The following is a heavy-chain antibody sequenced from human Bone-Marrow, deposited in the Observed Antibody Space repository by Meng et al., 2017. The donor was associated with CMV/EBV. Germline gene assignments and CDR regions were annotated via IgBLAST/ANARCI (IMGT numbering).Heavy chain of an antibody. J-gene: IGHJ6*02. Sequence: GESLKISCAASGFTFSSYWMSWVRQAPGKGLEWVANIKQDGSEKYYVDSVKGRFTISRDNAKNSLYLQMNSLRAEDTAVYYCARGRLSGYSGYDHYYYYGMDVWGQGTTVTV. CDR3: ARGRLSGYSGYDHYYYYGMDV. CDR2: IKQDGSEK. D-gene: IGHD5-12*01. CDR1: GFTFSSYW. V-gene: IGHV3-7*04.